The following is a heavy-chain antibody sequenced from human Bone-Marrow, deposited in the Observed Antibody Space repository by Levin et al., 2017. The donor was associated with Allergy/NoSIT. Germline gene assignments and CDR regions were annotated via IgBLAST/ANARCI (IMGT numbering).Heavy chain of an antibody. CDR1: GFTFDDYA. CDR3: ARDKRAATPYYLDD. J-gene: IGHJ4*02. V-gene: IGHV3-9*01. Sequence: GGSLRLSCAASGFTFDDYAMHWVRQAPGKGLEWVSGISWNSGSRGYVDSVKGRFTISRDNAKNSLYLQMNSLRPEDTALYYCARDKRAATPYYLDDWGQGTLVTVSS. D-gene: IGHD2-15*01. CDR2: ISWNSGSR.